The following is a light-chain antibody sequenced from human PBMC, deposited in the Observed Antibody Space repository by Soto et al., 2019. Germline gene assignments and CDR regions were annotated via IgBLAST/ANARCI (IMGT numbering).Light chain of an antibody. CDR2: KAS. Sequence: DIQMTQSPSTLSASVGDRVTITCRASQSISSWLAWYQQKPGKAPKLLIYKASSLESGVPSRFSGSGSGTEFTLTISSLQPDDFATYYCQQYNVYSSWTFGQGTKVDIK. V-gene: IGKV1-5*03. CDR1: QSISSW. J-gene: IGKJ1*01. CDR3: QQYNVYSSWT.